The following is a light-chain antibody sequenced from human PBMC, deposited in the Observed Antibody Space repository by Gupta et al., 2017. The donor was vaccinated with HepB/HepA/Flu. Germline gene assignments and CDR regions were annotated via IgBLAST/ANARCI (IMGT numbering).Light chain of an antibody. CDR3: SAWDSSLSAWV. CDR1: NNNVGDQG. CDR2: RNK. V-gene: IGLV10-54*04. J-gene: IGLJ3*02. Sequence: QAGLTQPPSVSKDLRQTATLTCTGNNNNVGDQGAAWLQQHQGHPPKLLSYRNKNRPSGISERFSASRSGKTASLTITGLQPEDETDYYCSAWDSSLSAWVFGGGTKLTVL.